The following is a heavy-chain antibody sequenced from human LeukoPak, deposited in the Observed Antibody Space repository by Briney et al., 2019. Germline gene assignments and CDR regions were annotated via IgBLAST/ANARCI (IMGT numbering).Heavy chain of an antibody. CDR2: IKQDGSEK. V-gene: IGHV3-7*01. J-gene: IGHJ4*02. Sequence: QSGGSLRLSCTASGITFSNFWMTWVRQAPGKGLEWVANIKQDGSEKYYVDSVKGRFTISRDNAKNSLYLQMSSLRADDTAVYYCARREVVAATLKYWGQGTLVTVSS. D-gene: IGHD2-15*01. CDR3: ARREVVAATLKY. CDR1: GITFSNFW.